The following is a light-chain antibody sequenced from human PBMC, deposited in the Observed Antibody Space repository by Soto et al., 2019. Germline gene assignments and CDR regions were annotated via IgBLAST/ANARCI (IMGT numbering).Light chain of an antibody. CDR3: SSYTSSSSYV. CDR2: DVN. V-gene: IGLV2-14*01. Sequence: QSALTQPASVSGSPGQSITISCTGTSSDVGGYNYVSWYQQHPGKAPKLMIYDVNNPPSGVSNRFSGSKSGNTASLTISGLQAEDEADYYCSSYTSSSSYVFGTGTKVTVL. J-gene: IGLJ1*01. CDR1: SSDVGGYNY.